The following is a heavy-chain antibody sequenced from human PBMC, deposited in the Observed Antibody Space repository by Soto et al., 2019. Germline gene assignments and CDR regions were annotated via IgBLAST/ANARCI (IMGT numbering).Heavy chain of an antibody. CDR3: ATDLGGYDYAAFDI. V-gene: IGHV1-24*01. J-gene: IGHJ3*02. CDR1: GYTLTELS. D-gene: IGHD5-12*01. CDR2: FDPEDGET. Sequence: ASVKVSCKVSGYTLTELSMHWVRQAPGKGLEWMGGFDPEDGETIYAQKFQGRVTMTEDTSTDTAYMELSSLRSEDTAVYYCATDLGGYDYAAFDIWGQGTMVTVSS.